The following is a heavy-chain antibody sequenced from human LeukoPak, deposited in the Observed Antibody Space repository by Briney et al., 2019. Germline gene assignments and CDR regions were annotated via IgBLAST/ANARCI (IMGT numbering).Heavy chain of an antibody. CDR1: GFPFSSYR. CDR2: ISNDGSSI. Sequence: GGSLRLSCVASGFPFSSYRMHWVRQAPGEGLEWVAFISNDGSSIYYADSVKGRFTISRDNSKSTLYLQMNSLRAEDTAVYYCAREVWGSSFVSWGQGTLVTVSS. J-gene: IGHJ4*02. CDR3: AREVWGSSFVS. D-gene: IGHD3-16*01. V-gene: IGHV3-30-3*01.